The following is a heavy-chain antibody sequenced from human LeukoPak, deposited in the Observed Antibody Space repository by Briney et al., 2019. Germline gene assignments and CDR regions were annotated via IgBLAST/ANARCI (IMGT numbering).Heavy chain of an antibody. CDR1: GGSFSGYY. V-gene: IGHV4-34*01. CDR3: ARLTDIVVVPAFDP. D-gene: IGHD2-2*01. Sequence: SETLSLTCAVYGGSFSGYYWSWIRQPPGKGLEWIGEISHSGSTNYNPSLKSRVTISVDTSKNQFSLKLSSVTAADTAVYYCARLTDIVVVPAFDPWGQGTLVTVSS. CDR2: ISHSGST. J-gene: IGHJ5*02.